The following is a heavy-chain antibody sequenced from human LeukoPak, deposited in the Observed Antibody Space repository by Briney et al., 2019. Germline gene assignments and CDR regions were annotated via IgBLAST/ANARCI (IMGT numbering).Heavy chain of an antibody. CDR3: VKDPDPRYCSSTSCSPI. Sequence: PGGSLRLSCAASGFTFSSYAMHWVRQAPGKGLEWVAVVLYDGSNKYYADSVKGRFTISRDNSKNTLYLQMNSLRVEDTAVYYCVKDPDPRYCSSTSCSPIWGQGTMVTVSS. V-gene: IGHV3-30*04. J-gene: IGHJ3*02. D-gene: IGHD2-2*01. CDR1: GFTFSSYA. CDR2: VLYDGSNK.